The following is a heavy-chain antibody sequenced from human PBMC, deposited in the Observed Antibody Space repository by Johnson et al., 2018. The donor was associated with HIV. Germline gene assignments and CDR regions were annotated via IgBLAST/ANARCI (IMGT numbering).Heavy chain of an antibody. CDR3: TTGPVGATKGGGAFDI. CDR2: ISWNGGDT. V-gene: IGHV3-20*04. Sequence: VQLVESGGGEVRPGGSLRLACVASGFIFDDYGLTWVRQAPGKGLEWVSGISWNGGDTGYADSVTVRFTISSDNAKNSLYLQMNNLKTEDTAVYYCTTGPVGATKGGGAFDIWGQGTMVTVSS. CDR1: GFIFDDYG. D-gene: IGHD1-26*01. J-gene: IGHJ3*02.